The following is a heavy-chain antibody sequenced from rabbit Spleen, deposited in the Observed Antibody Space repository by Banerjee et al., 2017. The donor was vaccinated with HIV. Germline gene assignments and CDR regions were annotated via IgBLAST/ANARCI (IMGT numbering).Heavy chain of an antibody. V-gene: IGHV1S45*01. D-gene: IGHD1-1*01. CDR1: GFSLSNNYV. Sequence: EQLVESGGGLVQPEGSLTLTCKASGFSLSNNYVMCWVRQAPGKGLEWIGCIYTGSGGTYYASWAKGRFTISKTSSTTVTLQMTSLTAADTATYFCARGDYSRNGWGLWGPGTLVTVS. CDR2: IYTGSGGT. CDR3: ARGDYSRNGWGL. J-gene: IGHJ4*01.